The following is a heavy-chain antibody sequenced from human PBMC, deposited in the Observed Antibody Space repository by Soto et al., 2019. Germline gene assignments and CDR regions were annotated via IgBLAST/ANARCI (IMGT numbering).Heavy chain of an antibody. CDR3: ARGYSSGWYKVYAFDI. CDR1: GFTVSSNY. J-gene: IGHJ3*02. CDR2: IYSGGST. D-gene: IGHD6-19*01. Sequence: GGSLRLSCAASGFTVSSNYMSWVRQAPGKGLEWVSVIYSGGSTYYADSVKGRFTISRDNSKNTLYLQMNSLRAEDTAVYYCARGYSSGWYKVYAFDIWGQGTMVTVSS. V-gene: IGHV3-53*01.